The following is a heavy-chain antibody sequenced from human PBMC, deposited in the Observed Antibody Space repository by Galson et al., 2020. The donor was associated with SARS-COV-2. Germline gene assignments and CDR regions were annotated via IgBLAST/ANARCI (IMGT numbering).Heavy chain of an antibody. CDR1: GFTFSSYG. Sequence: PGGSLRLSCAASGFTFSSYGMHWVRQAPGKGLEWVAVISYDGSNKYYADSVKGRFTISRDNSKNTLYLQMNSLRAEDTAVYYCVYDFWSGYLGIDYLGQGTLVTVS. CDR2: ISYDGSNK. CDR3: VYDFWSGYLGIDY. D-gene: IGHD3-3*01. J-gene: IGHJ4*02. V-gene: IGHV3-30*03.